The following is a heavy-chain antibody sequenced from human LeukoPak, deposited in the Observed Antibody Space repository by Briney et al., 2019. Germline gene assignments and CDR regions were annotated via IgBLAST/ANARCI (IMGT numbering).Heavy chain of an antibody. CDR1: GGSLSGYY. J-gene: IGHJ4*02. V-gene: IGHV4-59*01. Sequence: SETLSLTCTVSGGSLSGYYWTWIRQSPGKGLEWIAYIYYSGRTDYNPSLNSRVTISVDASKNQFALKLSSVTADDTAVYYCARLGGHDLGGHYTFDYWGQGTLVTVSS. D-gene: IGHD5-12*01. CDR2: IYYSGRT. CDR3: ARLGGHDLGGHYTFDY.